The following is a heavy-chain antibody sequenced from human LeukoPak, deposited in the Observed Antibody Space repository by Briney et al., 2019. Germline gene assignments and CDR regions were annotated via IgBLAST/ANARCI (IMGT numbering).Heavy chain of an antibody. CDR2: ISSNGGST. CDR3: AKARGYDFWSGYYPMAGDHYYFDY. V-gene: IGHV3-64*01. J-gene: IGHJ4*02. CDR1: GFTFSSYA. D-gene: IGHD3-3*01. Sequence: GGSLRLSCAASGFTFSSYAMHWVRQAPGKGLEYVSAISSNGGSTYYANSVKGRFTISRDNSKNTLYLQMGSLRAEDMAVYYCAKARGYDFWSGYYPMAGDHYYFDYWGQGTLVTVSS.